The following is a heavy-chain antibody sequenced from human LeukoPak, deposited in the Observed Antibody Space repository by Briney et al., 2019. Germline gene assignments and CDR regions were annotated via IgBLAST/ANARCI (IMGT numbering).Heavy chain of an antibody. CDR3: ARSQNYYGSGDY. Sequence: SETLSLTCTVPGDSVSNGNYYWSWLRQPPGKALEWIGYIYYTGSTYYNPSLEGRVTISVDTSRNQFSVKLSSVTAADTAVYYCARSQNYYGSGDYWSQGTLVPVSS. J-gene: IGHJ4*02. CDR1: GDSVSNGNYY. V-gene: IGHV4-61*01. D-gene: IGHD3-10*01. CDR2: IYYTGST.